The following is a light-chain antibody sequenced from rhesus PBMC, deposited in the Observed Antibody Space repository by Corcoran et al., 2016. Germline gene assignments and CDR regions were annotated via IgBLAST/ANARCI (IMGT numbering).Light chain of an antibody. J-gene: IGKJ2*01. CDR2: GAS. Sequence: QVILTQSPATLSLSPGERATLSCRASQSVSSYLAWYQQKPGQPPRLLIYGASSRATGIPDRFRGSGSGTDFTITISSLEPEDVGVYHCYQHSSGYSFGQGTKVEIK. CDR3: YQHSSGYS. CDR1: QSVSSY. V-gene: IGKV3-10*01.